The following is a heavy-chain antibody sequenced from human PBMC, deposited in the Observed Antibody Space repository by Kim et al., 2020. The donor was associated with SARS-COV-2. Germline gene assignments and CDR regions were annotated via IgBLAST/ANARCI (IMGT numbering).Heavy chain of an antibody. CDR2: IRSKPNSYAT. CDR3: TVYSGSYSAIMV. D-gene: IGHD1-26*01. V-gene: IGHV3-73*01. CDR1: GFSFSGSA. J-gene: IGHJ4*02. Sequence: GGSLRLSCAASGFSFSGSAMHWVRQASGKGLEWVGRIRSKPNSYATAYAASVKGRFTISRDDSKNTAYLQMNSLKTEDTAVYYCTVYSGSYSAIMVWGQGTLVTVSS.